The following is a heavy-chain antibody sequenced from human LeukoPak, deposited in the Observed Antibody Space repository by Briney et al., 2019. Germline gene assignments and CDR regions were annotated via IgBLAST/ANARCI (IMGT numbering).Heavy chain of an antibody. D-gene: IGHD1-26*01. V-gene: IGHV3-48*04. CDR1: GFTFSSYA. Sequence: GGSLRLSCAASGFTFSSYAMSWVRQAPGKGLEWVSYISSSGSTIYYADSVKGRFTISRDNAKNSLYLQTNSLRAEDTAVYYCARELGATIDYWGQGTLVTVSS. CDR2: ISSSGSTI. CDR3: ARELGATIDY. J-gene: IGHJ4*02.